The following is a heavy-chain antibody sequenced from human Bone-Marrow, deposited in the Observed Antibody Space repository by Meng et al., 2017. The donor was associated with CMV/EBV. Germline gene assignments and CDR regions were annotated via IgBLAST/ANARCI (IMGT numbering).Heavy chain of an antibody. CDR3: AKNYYDNSGYIDY. CDR2: ISGSGGST. D-gene: IGHD3-22*01. Sequence: GGSLRLSCAASGFTFSSYAMTWVRQSPVKGLEWVSAISGSGGSTYYADSVKGRFTISRDNSKNTLYLQMNSLRVEDTAIYYCAKNYYDNSGYIDYWGQGTLVTCSS. V-gene: IGHV3-23*01. CDR1: GFTFSSYA. J-gene: IGHJ4*02.